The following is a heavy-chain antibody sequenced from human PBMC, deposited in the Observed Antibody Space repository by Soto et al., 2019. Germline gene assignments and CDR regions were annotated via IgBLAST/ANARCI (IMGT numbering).Heavy chain of an antibody. V-gene: IGHV3-53*01. J-gene: IGHJ6*04. CDR2: IYSGGIT. D-gene: IGHD3-3*01. CDR1: GFTVSSNC. Sequence: PGGSLRLSCAASGFTVSSNCMSWVRQAPGKGLEWVSVIYSGGITYYADFVKGRFTISRDNSKNTLYLQMNSLRAEDAAVYYCARDLVSPLWSGYSGGTNYGKDVWGKGTRVTV. CDR3: ARDLVSPLWSGYSGGTNYGKDV.